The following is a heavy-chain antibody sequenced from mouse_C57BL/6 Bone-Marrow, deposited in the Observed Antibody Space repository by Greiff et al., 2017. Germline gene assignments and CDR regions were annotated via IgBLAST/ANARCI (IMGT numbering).Heavy chain of an antibody. V-gene: IGHV2-2*01. D-gene: IGHD1-1*01. CDR2: IWSGGST. CDR3: ARNLNLLLRLYYYAMDY. J-gene: IGHJ4*01. Sequence: VMLVESGPGLVQPSQSLSITCTVSGFSLTSYGVHWVRQSPGKGLEWLGVIWSGGSTDYNAAFISRLSISKDNSKSQVFFKMNSLQADDTAIYYCARNLNLLLRLYYYAMDYWGQGTSVTVSS. CDR1: GFSLTSYG.